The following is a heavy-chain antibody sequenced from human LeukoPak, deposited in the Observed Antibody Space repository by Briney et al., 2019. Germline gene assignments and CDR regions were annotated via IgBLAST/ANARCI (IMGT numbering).Heavy chain of an antibody. CDR2: INGGNGNT. Sequence: ASVKVSCKASGYTFTSYGMHWVRQAPGQSLEWMGWINGGNGNTKYSEKFQGRVTIIRDTSASTAYMELSSLRSEDTAVYYCARVPLHDDSGHYYPHWGQGTLVTVSS. V-gene: IGHV1-3*01. J-gene: IGHJ1*01. CDR3: ARVPLHDDSGHYYPH. CDR1: GYTFTSYG. D-gene: IGHD3-22*01.